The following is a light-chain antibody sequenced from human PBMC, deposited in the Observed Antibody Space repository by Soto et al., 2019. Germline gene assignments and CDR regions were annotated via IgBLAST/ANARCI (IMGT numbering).Light chain of an antibody. Sequence: QSVLTQPASVSGSPGQSITISCTGTRSDVGSYNLVSWYQQHPGKAPKLMTYEGTKRPSGVSNRFSASKSGSTASLTISGLQAEDEADYYCCSYAGSDTFAVFGSGTKRTVL. CDR1: RSDVGSYNL. CDR2: EGT. V-gene: IGLV2-23*03. CDR3: CSYAGSDTFAV. J-gene: IGLJ1*01.